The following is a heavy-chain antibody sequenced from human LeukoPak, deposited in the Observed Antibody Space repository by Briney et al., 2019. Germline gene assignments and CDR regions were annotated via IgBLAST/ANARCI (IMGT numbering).Heavy chain of an antibody. CDR1: GFTFSNAW. CDR2: ISSSSSYI. V-gene: IGHV3-21*01. J-gene: IGHJ6*02. Sequence: PGGSLRLSCAASGFTFSNAWMSWVRQAPGKGLEWVSSISSSSSYIYYADSVKGRFTISRDNAKNSLYLQMNSLRAEDTAVYYCAREPRGMDVWGQGTTVTVSS. CDR3: AREPRGMDV.